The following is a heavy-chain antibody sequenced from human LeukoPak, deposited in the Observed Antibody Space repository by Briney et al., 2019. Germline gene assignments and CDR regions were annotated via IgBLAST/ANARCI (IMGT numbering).Heavy chain of an antibody. J-gene: IGHJ4*02. CDR3: ARGPYSSNWYVDY. CDR2: ISRTGNSI. D-gene: IGHD6-13*01. Sequence: PGGSLRLSCVASGFTFSAYGMHWVRLAPGKGLEWISYISRTGNSIYYADSVKGRFTISRDSAKNSLYLQMNSLRAEDTAVYYCARGPYSSNWYVDYWGQGTLVTVAS. V-gene: IGHV3-21*05. CDR1: GFTFSAYG.